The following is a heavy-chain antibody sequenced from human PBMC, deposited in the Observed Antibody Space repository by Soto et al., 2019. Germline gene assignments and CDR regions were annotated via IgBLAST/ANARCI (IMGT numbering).Heavy chain of an antibody. V-gene: IGHV4-4*07. Sequence: SETLSLTCTVSGGSINNYYCSWIRQAAGKGLEWIGRIYSSGTTNYNPSLKSRVTMSVDMSKSQFSLTLRSVTAADTAVYYCVRDIGGSGCFAPWRQRTLVTVSS. D-gene: IGHD2-15*01. J-gene: IGHJ5*02. CDR2: IYSSGTT. CDR1: GGSINNYY. CDR3: VRDIGGSGCFAP.